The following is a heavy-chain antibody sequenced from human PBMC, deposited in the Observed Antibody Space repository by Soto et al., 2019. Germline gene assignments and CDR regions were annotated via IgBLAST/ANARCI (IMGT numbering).Heavy chain of an antibody. D-gene: IGHD6-19*01. V-gene: IGHV4-59*01. J-gene: IGHJ6*02. Sequence: QVQLQESGPGLVKPSETLSLTCTVSGGSISSYYWSWIRQPPGKGLEWIGYIYYSGSTNYNPSLKSRVTISVDTSKNQFSLKLSSVTAADTAVYYCARGPASSGWSGVALNYYYYGMDVWGQGTTVTVSS. CDR3: ARGPASSGWSGVALNYYYYGMDV. CDR2: IYYSGST. CDR1: GGSISSYY.